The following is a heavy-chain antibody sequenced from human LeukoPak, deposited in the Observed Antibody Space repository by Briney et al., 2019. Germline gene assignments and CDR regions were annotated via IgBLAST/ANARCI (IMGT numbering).Heavy chain of an antibody. CDR1: GYTFTYYG. CDR2: ISPDTGNA. Sequence: ASVKVSRKASGYTFTYYGLGWVRQAPGQGLEWMGWISPDTGNAHYEQEFQGRVTMTTDTSTSTAYMELSSLRSDDTAVYYCARGGSGWSRDYWGQRTLVTVSS. J-gene: IGHJ4*02. D-gene: IGHD6-19*01. V-gene: IGHV1-18*01. CDR3: ARGGSGWSRDY.